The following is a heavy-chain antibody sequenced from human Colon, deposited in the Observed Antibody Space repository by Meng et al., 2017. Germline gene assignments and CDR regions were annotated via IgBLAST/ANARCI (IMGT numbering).Heavy chain of an antibody. J-gene: IGHJ4*02. V-gene: IGHV3-30*04. CDR2: ISYDGIEN. D-gene: IGHD4-23*01. CDR3: ARDRLYYGGNRNN. CDR1: GFTFSGYA. Sequence: GESLKISCAASGFTFSGYAMHWVRQAPGKGLEWVAIISYDGIENYYAESVKGRFTVSRDNSKNTLYLQMNSLRTEDTAVYYCARDRLYYGGNRNNWGQGTLVTVSS.